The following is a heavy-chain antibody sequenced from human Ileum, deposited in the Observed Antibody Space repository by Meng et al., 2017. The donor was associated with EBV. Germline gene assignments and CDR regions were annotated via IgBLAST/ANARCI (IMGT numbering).Heavy chain of an antibody. CDR3: ARDWAAPGTSWFDL. V-gene: IGHV1-69*01. Sequence: QVHLVQCWAEVKKPGFSVEVSGTSSGGAFGDHAFSWVRQAPGQGLEWMGGIIPKFGSTNYAQRFQGRVTITADAFSNTAYMELSSLKSEDTAVYYCARDWAAPGTSWFDLWGQGTLVTLSS. CDR2: IIPKFGST. J-gene: IGHJ5*02. CDR1: GGAFGDHA. D-gene: IGHD6-13*01.